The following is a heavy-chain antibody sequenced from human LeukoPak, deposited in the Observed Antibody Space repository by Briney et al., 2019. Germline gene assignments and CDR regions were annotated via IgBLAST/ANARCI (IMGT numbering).Heavy chain of an antibody. V-gene: IGHV3-21*05. CDR1: GFAFSDYS. CDR2: TRGSGSGM. Sequence: PGGSLRLSCAASGFAFSDYSMNWVRQAPGKGLEWVANTRGSGSGMGSGNYYAGAVKGRFIISRDNAKNSLYLQMNSLRAEDTAFYYCARDDNWGFDYWGQGALVTVSS. CDR3: ARDDNWGFDY. D-gene: IGHD7-27*01. J-gene: IGHJ4*02.